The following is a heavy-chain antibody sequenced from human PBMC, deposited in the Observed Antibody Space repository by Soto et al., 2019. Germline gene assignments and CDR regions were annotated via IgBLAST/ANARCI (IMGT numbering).Heavy chain of an antibody. J-gene: IGHJ4*02. CDR2: IGDSGSST. V-gene: IGHV3-23*01. Sequence: GGSLRLSCAASGFTFSTFAMNWVRQAPGKGLEWVSAIGDSGSSTYYADSLRGRFTISRDNSKNTLYLQMNSLRAEDTAVYYCAKGGGWLYYFDYWGQGTPVTVSS. D-gene: IGHD6-19*01. CDR3: AKGGGWLYYFDY. CDR1: GFTFSTFA.